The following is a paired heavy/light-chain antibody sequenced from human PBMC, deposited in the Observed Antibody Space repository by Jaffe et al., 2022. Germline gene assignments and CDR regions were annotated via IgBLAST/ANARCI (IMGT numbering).Light chain of an antibody. CDR3: CSYAGSHTYV. CDR1: SSDVGGYNY. CDR2: DVR. J-gene: IGLJ1*01. Sequence: QSALTQPRSVSGSPGQSVTISCTGSSSDVGGYNYVSWYQQHPGKAPKLLIYDVRSRPSGVPARFSGSKSGNAASLTISGLQADDEADYYCCSYAGSHTYVLGTGTKVTVL. V-gene: IGLV2-11*01.
Heavy chain of an antibody. J-gene: IGHJ6*03. V-gene: IGHV3-30*02. CDR3: AKETSLDSWNDYYYYMDV. CDR1: GFTFKNYG. D-gene: IGHD1-1*01. CDR2: MWSGGNSK. Sequence: QVQLVESGGGVVQPGGSLRLSCAASGFTFKNYGMHWVRQAPGKGLEWVAFMWSGGNSKYYAESVRGRFTISSDNSKNTLYLQMNSLRSEDTAVYYCAKETSLDSWNDYYYYMDVWGKGTTVTVSS.